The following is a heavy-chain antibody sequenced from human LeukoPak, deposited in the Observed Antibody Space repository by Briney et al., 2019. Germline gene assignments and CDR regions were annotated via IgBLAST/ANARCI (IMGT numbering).Heavy chain of an antibody. CDR2: INQDGGTE. V-gene: IGHV3-7*01. CDR1: GFTFTNYW. D-gene: IGHD3-3*01. J-gene: IGHJ4*02. Sequence: GGSLRLSCAAYGFTFTNYWLTWVRQAPGKGLEWVANINQDGGTENYVDSMKGRFTISRDNAKNVVYLQINSLRAEDAAVYFCARHTLWRFDYWGQGALVTVSS. CDR3: ARHTLWRFDY.